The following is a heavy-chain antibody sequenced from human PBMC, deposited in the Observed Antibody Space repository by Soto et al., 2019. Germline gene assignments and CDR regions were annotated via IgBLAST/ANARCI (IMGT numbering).Heavy chain of an antibody. V-gene: IGHV4-59*08. Sequence: SETLSLTCTVSGGSISSYYWSWIRQPPGKGLEWIGYIYYNVNTNYNPSLKSRVTISVDTSKNQFSLKLSSVTAADTAVYYCARHETLNGHHDYWGQGTLVTVSS. J-gene: IGHJ4*02. CDR2: IYYNVNT. CDR1: GGSISSYY. CDR3: ARHETLNGHHDY. D-gene: IGHD3-3*01.